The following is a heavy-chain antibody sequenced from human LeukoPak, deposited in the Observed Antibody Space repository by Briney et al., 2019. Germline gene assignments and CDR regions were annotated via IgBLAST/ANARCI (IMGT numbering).Heavy chain of an antibody. V-gene: IGHV4-4*07. CDR2: ISPSGST. CDR1: GASIKTFY. CDR3: ARAEGSGSGAYTLDY. D-gene: IGHD3-10*01. J-gene: IGHJ4*02. Sequence: SETLSLTCTVSGASIKTFYWSWVRQPPGRGLEWVGHISPSGSTNYNPSLKSRVTMSVDSSKNQFSLNLRSVTAADTAVYYCARAEGSGSGAYTLDYWGQGILVTVSS.